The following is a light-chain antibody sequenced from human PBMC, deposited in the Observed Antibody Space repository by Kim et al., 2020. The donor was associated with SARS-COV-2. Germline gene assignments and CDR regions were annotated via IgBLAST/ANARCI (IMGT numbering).Light chain of an antibody. CDR3: QTWDTGMV. V-gene: IGLV4-69*01. CDR1: GGNITYS. Sequence: ASVKITCTLSGGNITYSIAWHQRRPENGPRYLMKLNSDGSHTKGDGIPDRFSGSSSGAERYLTISSLQSEDEADYYCQTWDTGMVFGGGTQLTVL. J-gene: IGLJ2*01. CDR2: LNSDGSH.